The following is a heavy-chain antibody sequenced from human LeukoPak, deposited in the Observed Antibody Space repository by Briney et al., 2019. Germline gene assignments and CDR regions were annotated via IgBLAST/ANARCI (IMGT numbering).Heavy chain of an antibody. CDR1: GGSISSYY. J-gene: IGHJ4*02. CDR3: ARGRNWNYEYYFDY. D-gene: IGHD1-7*01. Sequence: PSETLSLTCTVSGGSISSYYWSWIRQPPGKGLEWIGYIYYSGSTNYNPSLKSRVTISVDTSKNQFSLKLSSVTAADTAVYYCARGRNWNYEYYFDYWGQETLVTVSS. CDR2: IYYSGST. V-gene: IGHV4-59*01.